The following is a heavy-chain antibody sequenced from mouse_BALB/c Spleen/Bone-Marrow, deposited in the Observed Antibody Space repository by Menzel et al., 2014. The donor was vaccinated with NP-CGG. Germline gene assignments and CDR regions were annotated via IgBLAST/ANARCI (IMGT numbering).Heavy chain of an antibody. D-gene: IGHD1-1*01. CDR3: AKNIGYYYGSSYYAMDY. Sequence: QVQLQQSGPSLVQPSQSLSITCTVSGFSLXSYGVHWVRQSPGKGLEWLGVIWRGGSTDYNAAFMSRLSITKDNSKSQVFFKMNSLQADDTAIYYCAKNIGYYYGSSYYAMDYWGQGTSVTVSS. V-gene: IGHV2-5-1*01. J-gene: IGHJ4*01. CDR1: GFSLXSYG. CDR2: IWRGGST.